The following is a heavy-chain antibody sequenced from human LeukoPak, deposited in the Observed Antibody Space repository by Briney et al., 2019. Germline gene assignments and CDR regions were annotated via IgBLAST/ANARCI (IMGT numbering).Heavy chain of an antibody. V-gene: IGHV4-61*01. CDR3: ARDAFGSGSYNWFDP. J-gene: IGHJ5*02. CDR1: GGSVSSGSYY. CDR2: IYYSGST. D-gene: IGHD1-26*01. Sequence: SETLSLTCTVSGGSVSSGSYYWSWIRQPPGKGLEWIGYIYYSGSTNYNPSPKSRVTISVDTSKNQFSLKLSSVTAADTAVYYCARDAFGSGSYNWFDPWGQGTLVTVSS.